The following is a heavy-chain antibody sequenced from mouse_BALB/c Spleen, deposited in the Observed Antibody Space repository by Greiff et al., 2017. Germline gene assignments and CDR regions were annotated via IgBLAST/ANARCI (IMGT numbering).Heavy chain of an antibody. J-gene: IGHJ4*01. CDR2: ISSGSSTI. V-gene: IGHV5-17*02. Sequence: DVQLVESGGGLVQPGGSRKLSCAASGFTFSSFGMHWVRQAPEKGLEWVAYISSGSSTIYYADTVKGRFTISRDNPKNTLFLQMTSLRSEDTAMYYCARPGGTGAMDYWGQGTSVTVSS. CDR3: ARPGGTGAMDY. D-gene: IGHD3-3*01. CDR1: GFTFSSFG.